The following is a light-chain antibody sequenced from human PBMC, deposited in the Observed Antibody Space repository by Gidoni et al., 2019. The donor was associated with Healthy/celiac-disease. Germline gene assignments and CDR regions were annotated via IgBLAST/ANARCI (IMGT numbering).Light chain of an antibody. CDR3: QQYDNLFT. J-gene: IGKJ3*01. CDR2: DAS. CDR1: QDISNY. Sequence: IQMTQSPSSLAASVGDRVTITCQASQDISNYLNWYQQKPGKAPKLLIYDASNLETGVPSRFSGSGSGTDFTFTISSLQPEDIATYYCQQYDNLFTFXPXTKVDIK. V-gene: IGKV1-33*01.